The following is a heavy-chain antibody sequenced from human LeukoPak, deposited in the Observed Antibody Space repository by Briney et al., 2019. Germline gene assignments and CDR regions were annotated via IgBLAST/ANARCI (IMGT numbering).Heavy chain of an antibody. V-gene: IGHV4-59*12. J-gene: IGHJ3*02. CDR3: ARVELLWFGQDAFDI. CDR2: IYHSGST. D-gene: IGHD3-10*01. CDR1: GGSISSYY. Sequence: SETLSLTCTVSGGSISSYYWSWIRQPAGKGLEWIGEIYHSGSTNYNPSLKSRVTISVDKSKNQFSLKLSSVTAADTAVYYCARVELLWFGQDAFDIWGQGTMVTVSS.